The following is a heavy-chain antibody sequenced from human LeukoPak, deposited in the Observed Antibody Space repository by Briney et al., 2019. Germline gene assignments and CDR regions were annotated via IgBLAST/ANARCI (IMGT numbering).Heavy chain of an antibody. CDR2: ISSSGSTI. CDR3: ARAMSDCSSTSCWRGWFDP. D-gene: IGHD2-2*01. CDR1: GFTFSDYY. J-gene: IGHJ5*02. Sequence: GGSLRLSCAASGFTFSDYYMSWIRQAPGKGLEWVSYISSSGSTIYYADSVKGRFTISRDNAKNSLYLQMNSLRAEDTAVYYCARAMSDCSSTSCWRGWFDPWGQGTLVTVSS. V-gene: IGHV3-11*04.